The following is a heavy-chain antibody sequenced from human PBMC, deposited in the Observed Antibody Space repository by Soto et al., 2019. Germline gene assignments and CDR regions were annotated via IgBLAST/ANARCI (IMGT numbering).Heavy chain of an antibody. J-gene: IGHJ6*02. CDR1: GGTFSSYA. V-gene: IGHV1-69*01. D-gene: IGHD6-19*01. Sequence: QVQLVQSGAEVKKPGSSVKVSCKASGGTFSSYAISWVRQAPGQGLEWMGGIIPIFGTANYAQKFQGRVTITADESTGTSYMELSSRRAEDRAVYYCARGVDSSGCYEKRLVYYSYGMDVWGQGTTVTFS. CDR2: IIPIFGTA. CDR3: ARGVDSSGCYEKRLVYYSYGMDV.